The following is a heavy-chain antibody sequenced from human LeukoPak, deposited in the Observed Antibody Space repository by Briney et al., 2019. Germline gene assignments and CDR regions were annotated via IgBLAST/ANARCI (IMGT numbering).Heavy chain of an antibody. Sequence: SETLSLTCTVSGGSISSGDYYWSWIRQPPGKGLEWIGYIYYSGSTYYNPSLKSRVTISVDTSKNQFSLKLGSVTAADTAVYYCARERPGYGGGFDYWGQGTLVTVSS. J-gene: IGHJ4*02. D-gene: IGHD4-23*01. V-gene: IGHV4-30-4*01. CDR3: ARERPGYGGGFDY. CDR2: IYYSGST. CDR1: GGSISSGDYY.